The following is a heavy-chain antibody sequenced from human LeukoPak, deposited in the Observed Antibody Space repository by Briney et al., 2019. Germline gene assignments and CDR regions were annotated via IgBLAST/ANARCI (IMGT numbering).Heavy chain of an antibody. CDR1: GLAFRSYA. Sequence: QAGGSLRLSCVGSGLAFRSYAMTWVRRAPGKGLEWVSSIRGDVGGGATSYADSVRGRFTVYRDNSKNTVYLHMNSLSAGDTAVYYCAKDPNGDYVGAFDSWGQGTLVTVSS. CDR3: AKDPNGDYVGAFDS. CDR2: IRGDVGGGAT. V-gene: IGHV3-23*01. D-gene: IGHD4-17*01. J-gene: IGHJ3*01.